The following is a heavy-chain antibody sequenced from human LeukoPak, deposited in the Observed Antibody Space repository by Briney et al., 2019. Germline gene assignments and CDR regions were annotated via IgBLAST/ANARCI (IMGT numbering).Heavy chain of an antibody. Sequence: GASLKICCKGSGYSFTTYLIGWGQQTGGKLLGLIGIIYPGDSDTRYSPSFQGQVTISADKSISTAYLQWSSLKASDTAMYYCARRHYYDSSGYYYFDYWGQGTLVTVSS. CDR1: GYSFTTYL. CDR2: IYPGDSDT. V-gene: IGHV5-51*07. D-gene: IGHD3-22*01. J-gene: IGHJ4*02. CDR3: ARRHYYDSSGYYYFDY.